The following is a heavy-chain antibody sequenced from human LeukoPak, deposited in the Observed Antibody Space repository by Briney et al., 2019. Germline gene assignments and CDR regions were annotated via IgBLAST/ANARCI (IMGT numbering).Heavy chain of an antibody. CDR2: IFFSGST. J-gene: IGHJ4*02. Sequence: SETLSLTCTVSGGSISTSSYYWGWIRQPPGKGLEWIGSIFFSGSTYYNPSLESRVTISVGTSKNQFSLKLRSVTAADTAVYYCARHRSSSWYDGMGYWGQGTLVTVSS. V-gene: IGHV4-39*01. CDR1: GGSISTSSYY. D-gene: IGHD6-13*01. CDR3: ARHRSSSWYDGMGY.